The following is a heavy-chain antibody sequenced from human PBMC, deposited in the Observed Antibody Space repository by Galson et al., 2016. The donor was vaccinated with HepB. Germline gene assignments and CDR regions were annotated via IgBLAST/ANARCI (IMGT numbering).Heavy chain of an antibody. CDR2: ITHSSTYI. CDR1: GFMFSSYR. CDR3: ARTMYHYGSGSLDY. D-gene: IGHD3-10*01. Sequence: SLRLSCAASGFMFSSYRMNWVRQAPGKGLEWVSSITHSSTYINYADSLKGRFTISRDNAKNSLYLQMNSLRAEDTAVYYCARTMYHYGSGSLDYWGQGTLVTVSS. V-gene: IGHV3-21*01. J-gene: IGHJ4*02.